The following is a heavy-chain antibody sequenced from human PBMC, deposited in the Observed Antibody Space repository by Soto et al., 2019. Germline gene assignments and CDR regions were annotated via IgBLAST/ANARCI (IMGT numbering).Heavy chain of an antibody. Sequence: QVQLQESGPGLVKPSQTLSLTCTVSGGSISSGGYYWSWIRQHPGKGLEWIGYIYYSGSTYYHPSLKSRVTISVDTSKNQFSLNLSSVTAADTAVYSCARGDYGGNIGCFDPWGQGAMVTVSS. CDR3: ARGDYGGNIGCFDP. V-gene: IGHV4-31*03. J-gene: IGHJ5*02. CDR1: GGSISSGGYY. D-gene: IGHD4-17*01. CDR2: IYYSGST.